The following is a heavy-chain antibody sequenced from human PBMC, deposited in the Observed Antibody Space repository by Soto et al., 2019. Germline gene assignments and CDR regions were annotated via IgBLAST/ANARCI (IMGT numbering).Heavy chain of an antibody. D-gene: IGHD3-22*01. J-gene: IGHJ5*02. Sequence: PSDTQSPTRTVTGASIGSYNRRWLREPPGKGLEWIGYIYYSGSMNYNPSLKSRVIISDDTSKNQIFLRLSSVTAADTAVYYCARAYYDSSGYSLDPWGQGILVTVS. CDR3: ARAYYDSSGYSLDP. V-gene: IGHV4-59*01. CDR2: IYYSGSM. CDR1: GASIGSYN.